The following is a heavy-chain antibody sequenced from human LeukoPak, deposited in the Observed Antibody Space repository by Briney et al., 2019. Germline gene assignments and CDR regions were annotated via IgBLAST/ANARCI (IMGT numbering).Heavy chain of an antibody. V-gene: IGHV3-30*02. CDR3: AKEARNYYYGMDV. Sequence: GGSLRLSCAASGFTFSSYGMHWVRQAPGKGLEWVAFIQYDGSNKYYADSVKGRFTISRDNSKNTLYLQMNSLRAEDTAVYYCAKEARNYYYGMDVWGQGTTVTVSS. J-gene: IGHJ6*02. CDR1: GFTFSSYG. CDR2: IQYDGSNK.